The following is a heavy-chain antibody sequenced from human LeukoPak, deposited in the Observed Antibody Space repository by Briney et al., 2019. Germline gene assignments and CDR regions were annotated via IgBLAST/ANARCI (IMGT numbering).Heavy chain of an antibody. J-gene: IGHJ6*03. CDR2: INPNSGGT. Sequence: ASVKVSCKASGYTFTGYYMHWVRQAPGQGLEWMGWINPNSGGTNYAQKFQGRVTMTRDTSISTAYMELSRLRSDDTAVYYCAREAYDFWSGSKNHYYYYMDVRGKGTTVTVSS. CDR3: AREAYDFWSGSKNHYYYYMDV. V-gene: IGHV1-2*02. CDR1: GYTFTGYY. D-gene: IGHD3-3*01.